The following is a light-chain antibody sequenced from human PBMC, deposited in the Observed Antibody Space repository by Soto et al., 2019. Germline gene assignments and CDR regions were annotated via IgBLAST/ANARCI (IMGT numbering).Light chain of an antibody. CDR3: QQYNNWSFT. V-gene: IGKV3-15*01. CDR1: QSVSSN. Sequence: EIVMTQSPATLSVSPGERATLSCRASQSVSSNLAWYQQKPGQAPSLLIYGASTRNTGIPARFSGSGSGTEFTRTISSLQSEDFAVYYCQQYNNWSFTFGPGTKVDIK. CDR2: GAS. J-gene: IGKJ3*01.